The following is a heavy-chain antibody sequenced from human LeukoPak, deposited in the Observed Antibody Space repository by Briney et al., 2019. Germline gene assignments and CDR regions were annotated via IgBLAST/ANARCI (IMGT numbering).Heavy chain of an antibody. J-gene: IGHJ4*02. CDR2: IIPILGIA. V-gene: IGHV1-69*04. CDR3: ARESGGAYSSSSGGGYFDY. Sequence: SVKVSCKASGGTFSSYAISWVRQAPGQGLEWMGRIIPILGIANYAQKFQGRVTITADKSTSTAYMELSSLRSEDTAVYYCARESGGAYSSSSGGGYFDYWGQGTLVTVSS. D-gene: IGHD6-13*01. CDR1: GGTFSSYA.